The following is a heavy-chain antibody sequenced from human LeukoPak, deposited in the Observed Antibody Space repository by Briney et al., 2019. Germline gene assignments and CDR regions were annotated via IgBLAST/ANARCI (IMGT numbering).Heavy chain of an antibody. Sequence: PGGSLRLSCAASGFTFSGSALHWVRQASGKGLEWVGRIRSKTYTYATAYAESVKGRFTISRDDSKNTAYLQMNSLKTEDTAVYYCTRHDDTIGYMDVWGKGTTVTISS. CDR2: IRSKTYTYAT. CDR1: GFTFSGSA. CDR3: TRHDDTIGYMDV. D-gene: IGHD5-24*01. J-gene: IGHJ6*03. V-gene: IGHV3-73*01.